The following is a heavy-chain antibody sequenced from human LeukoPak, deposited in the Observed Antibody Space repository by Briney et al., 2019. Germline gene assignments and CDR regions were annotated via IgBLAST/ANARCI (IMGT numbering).Heavy chain of an antibody. CDR3: ASIAGGSGSYLSY. V-gene: IGHV4-4*07. Sequence: SETLSLTCTVSGGSISGYYWSWIRQPAGKGLEWIGRIYTTGSTNYNPSLKSRVTISVDTSKNQFSLKLSSVTAADTAVYYCASIAGGSGSYLSYWGQGTLVTVSS. CDR2: IYTTGST. J-gene: IGHJ4*02. CDR1: GGSISGYY. D-gene: IGHD3-10*01.